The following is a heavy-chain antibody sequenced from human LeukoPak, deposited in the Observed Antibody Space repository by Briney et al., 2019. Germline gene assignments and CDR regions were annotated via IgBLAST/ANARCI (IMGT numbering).Heavy chain of an antibody. V-gene: IGHV1-69*04. D-gene: IGHD3-10*01. CDR1: GGTFSSYA. CDR3: ARWGLWFDAFDI. CDR2: IIPILGIA. Sequence: ASVKVSCKASGGTFSSYAISWVRQAPGQGLEWMGRIIPILGIANYAQKFQGRVTITADKSTSTAYMELSSLRSEDTAVYYCARWGLWFDAFDIWGQGTMVTVSS. J-gene: IGHJ3*02.